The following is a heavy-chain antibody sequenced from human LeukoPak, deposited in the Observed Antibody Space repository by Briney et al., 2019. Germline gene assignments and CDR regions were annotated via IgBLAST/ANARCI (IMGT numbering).Heavy chain of an antibody. J-gene: IGHJ4*02. CDR2: IYTTGST. CDR1: GGSISGYC. D-gene: IGHD6-13*01. CDR3: ARVTAGGTWDY. Sequence: ASETLSLTCTVSGGSISGYCWSWIRQPAGKGLEWIGRIYTTGSTNYNPSLKSRVTMSVDTSKNQFSLKLSSVTAADTAVYYCARVTAGGTWDYWGQGTLVTVSS. V-gene: IGHV4-4*07.